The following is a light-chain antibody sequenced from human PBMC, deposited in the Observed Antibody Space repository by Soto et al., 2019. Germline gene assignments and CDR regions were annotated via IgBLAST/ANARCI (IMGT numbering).Light chain of an antibody. CDR3: PQRMNWLGT. V-gene: IGKV3-11*01. Sequence: EIVMTHSPATLSVSPGERATLSCRASQSVRTYVAWYQQKAGQAPRLLIYDASNRATGIPARFSGSGSGTDLSVTNSGIEPEDFAVYLWPQRMNWLGTVGGGTKVDIK. J-gene: IGKJ4*01. CDR1: QSVRTY. CDR2: DAS.